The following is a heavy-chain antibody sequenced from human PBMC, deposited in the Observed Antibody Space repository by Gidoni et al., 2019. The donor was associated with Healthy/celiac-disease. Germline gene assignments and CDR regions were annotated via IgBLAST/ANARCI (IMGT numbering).Heavy chain of an antibody. J-gene: IGHJ2*01. D-gene: IGHD4-17*01. CDR2: IHYSGST. V-gene: IGHV4-31*03. CDR1: GGSIRSGGYD. CDR3: ARDYGDDVSRYFDL. Sequence: QVQLQESGPGLVKPSQTLSLTCTVPGGSIRSGGYDWSWIRQHPGKGLEWIGYIHYSGSTYYNPSLKSRVTISVDTSKNQFSLKLSSVTAADTAVYYCARDYGDDVSRYFDLWGRGTLVTVSS.